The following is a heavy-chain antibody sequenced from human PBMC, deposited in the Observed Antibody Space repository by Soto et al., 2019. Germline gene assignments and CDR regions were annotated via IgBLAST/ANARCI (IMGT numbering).Heavy chain of an antibody. Sequence: QVHLVDSGGGVVQPGRSLRLSCAASGFIFTTYAMHWVRQAPGKGLEWVAVISYDGNHEYYADSVRGRFTISRDNSKNTLYLHMDSLRADDTALYYCARSSVAGTWGYYFDYWGQGALVTVSS. J-gene: IGHJ4*02. V-gene: IGHV3-30-3*01. CDR2: ISYDGNHE. D-gene: IGHD6-19*01. CDR3: ARSSVAGTWGYYFDY. CDR1: GFIFTTYA.